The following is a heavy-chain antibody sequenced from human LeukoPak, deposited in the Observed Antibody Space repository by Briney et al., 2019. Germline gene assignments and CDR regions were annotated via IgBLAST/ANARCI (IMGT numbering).Heavy chain of an antibody. V-gene: IGHV1-2*02. Sequence: ASVKVSCKAFGYTFTDYYMHWVRQAPGQGFEWMGWINPNDGDTNYAQKFQGRVTMTRDTSISTAHMEVSRLRSDDTAVYYCARANFLYCSSTTCLFDYWGQGTLVTVSS. D-gene: IGHD2-2*01. CDR2: INPNDGDT. CDR3: ARANFLYCSSTTCLFDY. CDR1: GYTFTDYY. J-gene: IGHJ4*02.